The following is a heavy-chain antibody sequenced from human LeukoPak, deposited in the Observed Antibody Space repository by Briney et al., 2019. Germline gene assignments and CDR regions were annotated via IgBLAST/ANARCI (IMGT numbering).Heavy chain of an antibody. CDR1: GFTFSNAW. CDR2: IKSKNDGGTL. CDR3: TVVGPTALFDY. D-gene: IGHD1-26*01. Sequence: KPGGSVRLSCGASGFTFSNAWMSWVRQAPGKGLEWVGRIKSKNDGGTLDYAAPVKGRFTISRDDSKKTLYLQMNSLKTEDTAVYYCTVVGPTALFDYWGQGTLVTVSS. V-gene: IGHV3-15*01. J-gene: IGHJ4*02.